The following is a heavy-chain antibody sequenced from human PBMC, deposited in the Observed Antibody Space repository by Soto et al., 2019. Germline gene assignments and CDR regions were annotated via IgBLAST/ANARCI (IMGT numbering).Heavy chain of an antibody. CDR2: ISYDGSNK. Sequence: PGGSLRLSCAASGFTFSSYAMHWVRQAPAKGLEWVAVISYDGSNKYYADSVKGRFTISRDNSKNTLYLQMNSLRAEDTAVYYCARDYSSSWGRGMDVWGQGTTVTVSS. D-gene: IGHD6-13*01. V-gene: IGHV3-30-3*01. CDR3: ARDYSSSWGRGMDV. CDR1: GFTFSSYA. J-gene: IGHJ6*02.